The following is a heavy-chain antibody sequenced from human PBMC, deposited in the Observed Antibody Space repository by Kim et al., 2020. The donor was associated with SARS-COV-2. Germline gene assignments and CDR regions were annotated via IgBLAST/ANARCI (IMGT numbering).Heavy chain of an antibody. D-gene: IGHD2-21*01. Sequence: ASVKVSCKASGYSFMNYGFSWVRQAPGQGLEWMGRISGYDGNRNYAQKFQDRVTLTTDTSTSTAYMELWSLRSDDTAVYCCARDSEPFGDSSGWFDPWGQGTLVTVSS. J-gene: IGHJ5*02. CDR3: ARDSEPFGDSSGWFDP. CDR1: GYSFMNYG. V-gene: IGHV1-18*01. CDR2: ISGYDGNR.